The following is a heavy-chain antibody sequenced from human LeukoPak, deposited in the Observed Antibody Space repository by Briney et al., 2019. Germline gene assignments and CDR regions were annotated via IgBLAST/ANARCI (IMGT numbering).Heavy chain of an antibody. Sequence: ASVKVSCKASGYTFTSYDINWLRQATGQGPEWMGWMNPNSGATGYAQKFQVRVTMTRSTSLNTAYMELSSLRSEDTAEYYCARAPRNWGFDYWGQGTLVTVSS. D-gene: IGHD7-27*01. V-gene: IGHV1-8*01. CDR2: MNPNSGAT. CDR1: GYTFTSYD. J-gene: IGHJ4*02. CDR3: ARAPRNWGFDY.